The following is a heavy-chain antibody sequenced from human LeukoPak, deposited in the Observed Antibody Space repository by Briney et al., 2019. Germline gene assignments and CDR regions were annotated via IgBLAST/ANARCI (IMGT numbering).Heavy chain of an antibody. J-gene: IGHJ3*02. D-gene: IGHD6-13*01. CDR2: IYTSGST. CDR3: ARVRIAAAYDAFDI. Sequence: SETLSLTCTVSGCSISSGSYYWSWIRQPAGKGLEWIGRIYTSGSTNYNPSLKSRVTISVDTSKNQFSLKLSSVTAADTAVCYCARVRIAAAYDAFDIWGQGTMVTVSS. CDR1: GCSISSGSYY. V-gene: IGHV4-61*02.